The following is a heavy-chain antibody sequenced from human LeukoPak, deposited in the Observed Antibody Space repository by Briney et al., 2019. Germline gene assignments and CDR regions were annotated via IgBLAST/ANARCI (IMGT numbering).Heavy chain of an antibody. CDR1: GFTFSSYS. CDR2: ISSSGSTI. J-gene: IGHJ6*03. CDR3: ARDIHDSSGYYDHNYYYYMDV. V-gene: IGHV3-48*04. D-gene: IGHD3-22*01. Sequence: GGSLRLSCAASGFTFSSYSMNWVRQAPGKGLEWVSYISSSGSTIYYADPVKGRFTISRDNAKNSLYLQMNSLRAEDTAVYYCARDIHDSSGYYDHNYYYYMDVWGKGTTVTVSS.